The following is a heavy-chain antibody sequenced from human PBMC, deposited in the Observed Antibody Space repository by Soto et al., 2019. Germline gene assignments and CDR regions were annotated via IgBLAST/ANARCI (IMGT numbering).Heavy chain of an antibody. CDR1: GYTFSTYP. Sequence: ASVKVSCKTSGYTFSTYPISWVRQAPGQGLEWAGWISTYNGKTNYGQKFQGRVTITTDTSASTAYMNLRNLRSDDTAVYYCARDRVEAALGTFDQWGQGTLVTVSS. CDR2: ISTYNGKT. D-gene: IGHD6-13*01. V-gene: IGHV1-18*01. CDR3: ARDRVEAALGTFDQ. J-gene: IGHJ4*02.